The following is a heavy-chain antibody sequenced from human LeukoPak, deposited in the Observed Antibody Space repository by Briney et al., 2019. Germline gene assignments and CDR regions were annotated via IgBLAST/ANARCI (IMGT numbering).Heavy chain of an antibody. Sequence: SETLSLTCTVSGGSISSYYWSWIRQPPGKGLEWIGYIYYSGSTNYNPSLKSRVTISVDTSKNQFSLKLSSVTAADTAVYYCARDRVNFDYWGQGTLVTVSS. CDR1: GGSISSYY. CDR2: IYYSGST. V-gene: IGHV4-59*01. J-gene: IGHJ4*02. D-gene: IGHD4-23*01. CDR3: ARDRVNFDY.